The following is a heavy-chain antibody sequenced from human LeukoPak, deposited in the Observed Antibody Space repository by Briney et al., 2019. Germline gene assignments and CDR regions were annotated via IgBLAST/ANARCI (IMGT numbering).Heavy chain of an antibody. V-gene: IGHV3-21*01. D-gene: IGHD1-1*01. CDR1: GFTFSSHN. CDR2: IGTDCSYI. J-gene: IGHJ3*02. CDR3: ARKMKTGDRVGTFDI. Sequence: PGGSLRLSCAASGFTFSSHNMNWVRQAPMKGLEWVSSIGTDCSYIYYADSVQGRFTISRDNAKNSLYLQMNSLTAEDTAVYYCARKMKTGDRVGTFDIWGQGTMVTVSS.